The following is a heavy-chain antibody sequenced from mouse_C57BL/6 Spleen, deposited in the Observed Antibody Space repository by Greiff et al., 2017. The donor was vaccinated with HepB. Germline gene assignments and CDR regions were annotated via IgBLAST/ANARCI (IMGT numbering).Heavy chain of an antibody. CDR3: ATMVRRYAMDY. J-gene: IGHJ4*01. CDR1: GYTFTDYY. D-gene: IGHD2-1*01. V-gene: IGHV1-26*01. CDR2: INPNNGGT. Sequence: EVQLQQSGPELVKPGASVKISCKASGYTFTDYYMNWVKQSHGKSLEWIGDINPNNGGTSYNQKFKGKATLTVDKSSSTAYMELRSLTSEDSAVYYCATMVRRYAMDYWGQGTSVTVSS.